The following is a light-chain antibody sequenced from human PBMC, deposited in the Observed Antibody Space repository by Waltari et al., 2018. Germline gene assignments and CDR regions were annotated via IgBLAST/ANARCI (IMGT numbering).Light chain of an antibody. J-gene: IGLJ2*01. CDR2: KDI. V-gene: IGLV3-27*01. CDR1: ILAKKY. Sequence: SSELTQPASVSVSLGQTAVITCSGDILAKKYGRWFQQKPGQAPVLFIYKDIERPSGIPDRFSASSSGTTLTLTISGAQVEDEAAYYCYSAADNHRVLFGGGTKLTVL. CDR3: YSAADNHRVL.